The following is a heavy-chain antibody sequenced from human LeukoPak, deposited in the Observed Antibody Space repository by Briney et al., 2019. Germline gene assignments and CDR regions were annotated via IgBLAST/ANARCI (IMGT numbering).Heavy chain of an antibody. CDR1: GFTFSSYG. V-gene: IGHV3-30*02. D-gene: IGHD3-3*01. Sequence: PGGSLRLSCAASGFTFSSYGMHWVRQAPGKGLEWVAFIRYDGSNKYYADSVKGRFTISRDNSKNTLYLQMNSLRAEDTAVYYCAKDDLITIFGVPNPYYMDVWGKGTTVTVSS. J-gene: IGHJ6*03. CDR3: AKDDLITIFGVPNPYYMDV. CDR2: IRYDGSNK.